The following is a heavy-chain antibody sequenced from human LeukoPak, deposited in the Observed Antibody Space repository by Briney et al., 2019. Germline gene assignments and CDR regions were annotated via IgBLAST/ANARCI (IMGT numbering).Heavy chain of an antibody. CDR3: AKDRMAYGT. V-gene: IGHV3-23*01. D-gene: IGHD2-8*01. CDR2: ISGSGGTT. J-gene: IGHJ5*02. Sequence: PGGSLRLSCAASGLTFSSNAMSWVRQAPGKGLEWVSAISGSGGTTYYADSVKGRFTISRDNSKNTLYLQMNSLRAEDTAVYYCAKDRMAYGTWGQGTLVTVSS. CDR1: GLTFSSNA.